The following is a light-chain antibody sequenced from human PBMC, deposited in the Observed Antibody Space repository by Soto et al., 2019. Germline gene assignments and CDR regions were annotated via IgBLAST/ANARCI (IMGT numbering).Light chain of an antibody. CDR2: GPS. CDR3: QQYNNWPRT. Sequence: DIVMTQSPATLPVSPGERATLSCRASQSVSSNLAWYQQKPGQAPRFLIYGPSTRATGIPARFSGTGSGTEFTLTISSLQSEDFALYYCQQYNNWPRTFGQGTKVDIK. V-gene: IGKV3-15*01. CDR1: QSVSSN. J-gene: IGKJ1*01.